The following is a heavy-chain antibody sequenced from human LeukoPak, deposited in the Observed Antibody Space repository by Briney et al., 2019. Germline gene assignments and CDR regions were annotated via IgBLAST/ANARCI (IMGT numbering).Heavy chain of an antibody. Sequence: ASVKVSCKASGCTFTSYYMHWVRQAPGQGLEWMGIINPSGGSTSYAQKFQGRVTMTRDTSTSTVYMELSSLRSEDTAVYYCARDLVGTTEGYWGQGTLVTVSS. CDR1: GCTFTSYY. V-gene: IGHV1-46*01. CDR3: ARDLVGTTEGY. J-gene: IGHJ4*02. CDR2: INPSGGST. D-gene: IGHD1-1*01.